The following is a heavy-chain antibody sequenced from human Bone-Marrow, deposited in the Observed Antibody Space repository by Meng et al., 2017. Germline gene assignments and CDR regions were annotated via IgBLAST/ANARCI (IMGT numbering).Heavy chain of an antibody. CDR2: INHSGST. CDR3: ARGGNYGAYLN. D-gene: IGHD4-17*01. V-gene: IGHV4-34*01. CDR1: GGSFSGYY. Sequence: SQTLSLTCAVYGGSFSGYYWSWIRQPPGKGLEWIGEINHSGSTNYNPSLKSRVTISVDTSKNQFSLKLSSVTAADTAVYYCARGGNYGAYLNWGQGTLVTVSS. J-gene: IGHJ4*02.